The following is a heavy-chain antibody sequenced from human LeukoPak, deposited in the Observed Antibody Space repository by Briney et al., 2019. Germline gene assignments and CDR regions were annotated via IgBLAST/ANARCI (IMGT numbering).Heavy chain of an antibody. J-gene: IGHJ5*02. D-gene: IGHD1-26*01. CDR2: IHYSGDT. CDR1: GGSIRSYY. CDR3: ARAFRDSGSYDWFDP. Sequence: SETLSLTCTVSGGSIRSYYWSWIRQSPGKGLEWIGYIHYSGDTNYNPSLKSRVTMSEDTSKNQVSLKLTSVTAADTAVYYCARAFRDSGSYDWFDPWGQGILVIVSS. V-gene: IGHV4-59*01.